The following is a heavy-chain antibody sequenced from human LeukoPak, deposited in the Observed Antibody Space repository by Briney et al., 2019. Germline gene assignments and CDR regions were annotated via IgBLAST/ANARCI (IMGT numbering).Heavy chain of an antibody. CDR2: ISGSGGST. CDR3: AKTYYLHRDAFDI. D-gene: IGHD3-16*01. J-gene: IGHJ3*02. Sequence: PGRSLRLSCAASGFTFSSYAMSWVRQAPGKGLEWVSAISGSGGSTYYADSVKGRFTISRDDSKNTLYLQMNSLRAEDTAVYYCAKTYYLHRDAFDIWGQGTMVTVSS. CDR1: GFTFSSYA. V-gene: IGHV3-23*01.